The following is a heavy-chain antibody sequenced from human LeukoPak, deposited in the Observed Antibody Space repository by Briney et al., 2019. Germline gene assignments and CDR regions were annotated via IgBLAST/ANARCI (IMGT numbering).Heavy chain of an antibody. CDR1: GITVSSNY. J-gene: IGHJ3*02. V-gene: IGHV3-66*01. Sequence: GGSLRLSCAASGITVSSNYMNWVRQAPGKGLEWVSIIYSDSSRYYAGSVKGRFSISRDNSKNTLFLQMSGLRAEDTAVYYCANGSSPDNHAFDIWGQGTMVTVSS. CDR3: ANGSSPDNHAFDI. CDR2: IYSDSSR. D-gene: IGHD6-13*01.